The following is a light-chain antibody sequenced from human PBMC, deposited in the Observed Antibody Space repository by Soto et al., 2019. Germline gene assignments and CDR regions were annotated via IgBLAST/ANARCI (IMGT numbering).Light chain of an antibody. V-gene: IGLV3-21*04. CDR1: NIGSKS. J-gene: IGLJ3*02. CDR2: YDS. Sequence: SYELTQPPSVSVAPGKTARIICGGNNIGSKSVHWYQQKPGQAPVLVIYYDSDRPSGIPERFSGSNFGNTATLTISRGEAVDEADYYCQVWDSSSDHWVFGGGTKLTVL. CDR3: QVWDSSSDHWV.